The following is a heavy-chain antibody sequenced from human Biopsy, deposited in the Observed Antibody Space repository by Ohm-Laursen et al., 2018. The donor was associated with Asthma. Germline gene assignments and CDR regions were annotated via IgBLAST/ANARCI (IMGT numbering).Heavy chain of an antibody. D-gene: IGHD6-19*01. Sequence: SSVKVSCKAPGGTFSNFAISWVRQAPGQGLEWLGGIMTVIGTTNYAQKLQGRVTITADESTSTAYMEVTSLRSEDTAIYYCARCQVGYSSGWSLLLKKIYYSGMDVWGQGTAVTVSS. CDR1: GGTFSNFA. V-gene: IGHV1-69*01. CDR3: ARCQVGYSSGWSLLLKKIYYSGMDV. CDR2: IMTVIGTT. J-gene: IGHJ6*02.